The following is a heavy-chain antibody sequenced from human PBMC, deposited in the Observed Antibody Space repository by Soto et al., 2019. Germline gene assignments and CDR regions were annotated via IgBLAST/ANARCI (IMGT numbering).Heavy chain of an antibody. J-gene: IGHJ5*02. V-gene: IGHV3-30*18. Sequence: QVPLVESGGGVVQPGRSLRLSCAASGFTFSSYGMHWVRQAPGKGLEWVAVISYDGSNKYYADSVKGRFTISRDNSKNTLYLQMNSLRAEDTAVYYCAKAAAVGYGDYGDNWFDPWGQGTLVTVSS. D-gene: IGHD4-17*01. CDR1: GFTFSSYG. CDR2: ISYDGSNK. CDR3: AKAAAVGYGDYGDNWFDP.